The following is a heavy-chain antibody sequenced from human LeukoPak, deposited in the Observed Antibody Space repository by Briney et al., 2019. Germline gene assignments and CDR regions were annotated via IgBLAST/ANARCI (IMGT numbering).Heavy chain of an antibody. Sequence: EASVKVSCKASGYTFTNSDINWVRQATGQGLEWMGWMNPNSGNTGYAQKFQGRVTITRNTSISTAYMELSSLRSEDTAVYYCAREEGGSYALDAFDIWGQGTMVTVSS. CDR2: MNPNSGNT. V-gene: IGHV1-8*03. D-gene: IGHD1-26*01. J-gene: IGHJ3*02. CDR1: GYTFTNSD. CDR3: AREEGGSYALDAFDI.